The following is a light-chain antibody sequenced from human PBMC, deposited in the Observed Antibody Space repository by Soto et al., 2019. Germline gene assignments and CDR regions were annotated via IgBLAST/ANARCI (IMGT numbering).Light chain of an antibody. J-gene: IGKJ1*01. Sequence: IEMTQYPSCLGGSAGHRVVPTFRASQTISTYVNWYRQKSGAAPELLIYDASTLQSGVPSRFRGGGSGTDFTLTISSLQIEDFATYYCKQSYNSPQTFGQGTKVDSK. CDR3: KQSYNSPQT. CDR2: DAS. V-gene: IGKV1-39*01. CDR1: QTISTY.